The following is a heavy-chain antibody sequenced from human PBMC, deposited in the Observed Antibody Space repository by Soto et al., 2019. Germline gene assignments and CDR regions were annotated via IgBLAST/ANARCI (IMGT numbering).Heavy chain of an antibody. V-gene: IGHV1-69*12. D-gene: IGHD5-12*01. Sequence: QVQLVQSGAEVKKPGSSVRVSCKASGGTFSSYAISWVRQAPGQGLEWMGGIIPIFDTADYAQKFQGRVTITADECTSTAYMGLGSLRSEDTAVYYCATQPMATITYYSGMDVWGQGTTVTVSS. CDR2: IIPIFDTA. J-gene: IGHJ6*02. CDR1: GGTFSSYA. CDR3: ATQPMATITYYSGMDV.